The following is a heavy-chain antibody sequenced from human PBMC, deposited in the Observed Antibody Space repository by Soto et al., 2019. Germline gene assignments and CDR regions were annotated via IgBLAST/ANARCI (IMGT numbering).Heavy chain of an antibody. J-gene: IGHJ4*02. D-gene: IGHD4-17*01. CDR3: ARGRRDYGEPYYFDY. V-gene: IGHV4-59*01. CDR1: GGSISSYY. CDR2: IYYSGST. Sequence: SETLSVTWTVAGGSISSYYWSWIRQPPGKGLEWIGYIYYSGSTNYNPSLKSRVTISVDTSKNQFSLKLSSVTAADTAVYYCARGRRDYGEPYYFDYWGQGTLVTVSS.